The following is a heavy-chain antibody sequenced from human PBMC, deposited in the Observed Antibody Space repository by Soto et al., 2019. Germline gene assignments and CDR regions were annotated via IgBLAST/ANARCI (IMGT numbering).Heavy chain of an antibody. Sequence: PGGSLRLSCAASGFTFSTYGIHWVRQAPGKGLEWAAVIKNDGTDAWYADSVKGRFTMSRDNSKHMVYLQMSSLRDDDTAAYCCARDVWDSSGYFLDYWGQGTLVTVSS. V-gene: IGHV3-33*05. CDR3: ARDVWDSSGYFLDY. J-gene: IGHJ4*02. CDR2: IKNDGTDA. D-gene: IGHD3-22*01. CDR1: GFTFSTYG.